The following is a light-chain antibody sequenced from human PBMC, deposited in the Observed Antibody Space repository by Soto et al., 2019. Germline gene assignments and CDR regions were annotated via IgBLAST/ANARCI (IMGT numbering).Light chain of an antibody. V-gene: IGLV2-23*01. CDR3: CSYAGSRGLV. CDR1: SSDVGGYNL. J-gene: IGLJ2*01. CDR2: EGS. Sequence: QSVLTQPASVSGSPGQSITISCTGTSSDVGGYNLVSWYQQHPGKAPKLMIYEGSKRPSGVSNRFSGSKSGNTASLTISGLQAEDEADYYCCSYAGSRGLVFGGGTKLTVL.